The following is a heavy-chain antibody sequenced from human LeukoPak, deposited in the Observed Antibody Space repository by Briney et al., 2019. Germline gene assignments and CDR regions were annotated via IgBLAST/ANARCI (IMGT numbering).Heavy chain of an antibody. Sequence: GESLKISCKGSGYSFTSSWIGWVRQMPGKGLEWMGIIYPGASDTRYSPSFQGRVTISVDKSITTAYLQWSSLKASDTAMYYCARDMAAAGTDVFDYWGQGTLVTVSS. D-gene: IGHD6-13*01. CDR3: ARDMAAAGTDVFDY. CDR2: IYPGASDT. J-gene: IGHJ4*02. V-gene: IGHV5-51*01. CDR1: GYSFTSSW.